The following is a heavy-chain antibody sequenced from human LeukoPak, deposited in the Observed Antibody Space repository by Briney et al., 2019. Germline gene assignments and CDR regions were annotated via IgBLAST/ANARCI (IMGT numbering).Heavy chain of an antibody. Sequence: PGGSLRLSCAASGFTFRNYGMHRVRQAPGKGLEWVALIWYDGSNKYYTDSVKGRFTISRDNSKNMLYLQMNSLRTEDTAVYYCATLRSDSSGWYYFDYWGQGTLVTVSS. CDR2: IWYDGSNK. CDR3: ATLRSDSSGWYYFDY. V-gene: IGHV3-30*02. CDR1: GFTFRNYG. J-gene: IGHJ4*02. D-gene: IGHD6-19*01.